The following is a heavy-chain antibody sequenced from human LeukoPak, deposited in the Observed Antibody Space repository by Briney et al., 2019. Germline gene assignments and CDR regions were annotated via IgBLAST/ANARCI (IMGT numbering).Heavy chain of an antibody. V-gene: IGHV3-7*01. D-gene: IGHD4-23*01. Sequence: GGSLRLSCVGSGSTFNGHWLTWVGPAPGRGLEGVASIKEDGRQAYYMDSVKDRFTISRDNGKKSLYLQMNSLRIEDTAVYYCAREWYDYGGDSEGYWGQGTLVSVSS. CDR3: AREWYDYGGDSEGY. J-gene: IGHJ4*02. CDR1: GSTFNGHW. CDR2: IKEDGRQA.